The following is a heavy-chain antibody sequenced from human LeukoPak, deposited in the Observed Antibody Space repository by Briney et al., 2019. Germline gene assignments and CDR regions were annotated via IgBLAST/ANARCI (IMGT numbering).Heavy chain of an antibody. CDR3: AKDQSVPAHNDY. J-gene: IGHJ4*02. V-gene: IGHV3-23*01. Sequence: GGSLRLSCAASGFTFSSYAMHWVRQAPGKGLEWVSAISGSGGSTYYADSVKGRFTISRDNSKNALYLQMNSLRAEDTAVYYCAKDQSVPAHNDYWGQGTLVTVSS. D-gene: IGHD2-15*01. CDR1: GFTFSSYA. CDR2: ISGSGGST.